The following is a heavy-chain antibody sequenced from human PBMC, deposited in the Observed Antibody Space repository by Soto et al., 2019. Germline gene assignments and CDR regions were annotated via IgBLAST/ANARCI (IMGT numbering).Heavy chain of an antibody. D-gene: IGHD2-2*01. CDR3: ASILGYCSSTSCYELYFDY. CDR1: GGSISSSSYY. Sequence: PSETLSLTCTVSGGSISSSSYYWGWIRQPPGKGLEWIGSIYYSGSTYYNPSLKSRVTISVDTSKNQFSLKLSSVTAADTAVYYCASILGYCSSTSCYELYFDYWGQGTLVTVSS. J-gene: IGHJ4*02. V-gene: IGHV4-39*01. CDR2: IYYSGST.